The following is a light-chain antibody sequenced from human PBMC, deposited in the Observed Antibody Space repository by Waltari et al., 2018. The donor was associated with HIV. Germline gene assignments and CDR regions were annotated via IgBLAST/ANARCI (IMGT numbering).Light chain of an antibody. V-gene: IGLV1-44*01. CDR3: AAWDDSLNGPV. CDR1: GSNIGSTN. CDR2: RNN. J-gene: IGLJ2*01. Sequence: QSVLTQSPSASGTPGQRLTISCSGSGSNIGSTNVHWYQQVPGTAPKLLIYRNNRRPSGVPDRFSGSKSGASASLAISGLQSEDEADYYCAAWDDSLNGPVFGGGTRLTVL.